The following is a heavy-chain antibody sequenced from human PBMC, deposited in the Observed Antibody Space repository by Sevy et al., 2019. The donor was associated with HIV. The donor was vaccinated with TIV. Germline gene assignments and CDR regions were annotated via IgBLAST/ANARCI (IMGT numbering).Heavy chain of an antibody. CDR1: GFTFSSYD. J-gene: IGHJ4*02. CDR2: IGVAGDP. D-gene: IGHD3-22*01. Sequence: GGSLRLSCAASGFTFSSYDMHWVRQATGKGLEWVSAIGVAGDPYYPGSVQGRFTISRENAKYSLYLQMNSLRAGDTAVYYCARVIRNYYDSTTPRGFDYWGQGTLVTVSS. V-gene: IGHV3-13*05. CDR3: ARVIRNYYDSTTPRGFDY.